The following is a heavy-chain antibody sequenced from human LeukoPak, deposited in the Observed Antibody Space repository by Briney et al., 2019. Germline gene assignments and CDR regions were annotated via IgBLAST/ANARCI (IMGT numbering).Heavy chain of an antibody. J-gene: IGHJ5*02. CDR1: GFTFSSYS. D-gene: IGHD3-10*01. V-gene: IGHV3-21*05. Sequence: NPGGSLRLSCAASGFTFSSYSMNWVRQAPGKGLEWVSYISSSSSSIYYADSVKGRFTISRDNAKNSLYLQMNSLRAEDTAVYYCARDRSYYYGSGSKRWFDPWGQGTLVTVSS. CDR2: ISSSSSSI. CDR3: ARDRSYYYGSGSKRWFDP.